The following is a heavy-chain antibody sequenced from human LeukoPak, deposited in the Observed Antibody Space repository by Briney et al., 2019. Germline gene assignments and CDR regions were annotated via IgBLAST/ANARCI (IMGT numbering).Heavy chain of an antibody. Sequence: SETLSLTCTVSGGSISSSFWAWIRQPPGKGLEWIGYIYYSGSTNYNPSLKSRVTISVDTSKNQFSLKLSSVTAADTAVYYCAWSDYVSEYFQHWGQGTLVTVSS. CDR1: GGSISSSF. J-gene: IGHJ1*01. CDR2: IYYSGST. CDR3: AWSDYVSEYFQH. D-gene: IGHD1-26*01. V-gene: IGHV4-59*01.